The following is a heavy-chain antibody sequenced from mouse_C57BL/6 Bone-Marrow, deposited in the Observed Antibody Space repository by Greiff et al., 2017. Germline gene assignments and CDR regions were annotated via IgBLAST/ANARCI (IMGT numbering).Heavy chain of an antibody. CDR1: GFSLTSYG. CDR3: ARHRYDYDALLDY. CDR2: IWSDGST. D-gene: IGHD2-4*01. Sequence: QVQLKESGPGLVAPSQSLSITCTVSGFSLTSYGVHWVRQPPGKGLEWLVVIWSDGSTTYNSALNSRLSISKDNSKSQVFLKMNSLQTDDTAMYYCARHRYDYDALLDYWGQGTTLTVSS. J-gene: IGHJ2*01. V-gene: IGHV2-6-1*01.